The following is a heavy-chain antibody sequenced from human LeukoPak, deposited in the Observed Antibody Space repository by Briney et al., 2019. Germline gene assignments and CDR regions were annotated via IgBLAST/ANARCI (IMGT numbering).Heavy chain of an antibody. CDR3: ARDTQGGAAASSYFDY. D-gene: IGHD6-13*01. V-gene: IGHV3-48*04. J-gene: IGHJ4*02. CDR1: GFTFSSYA. Sequence: GGSLRLSCAASGFTFSSYAMSWVRQAPGKGLEWVSYISSGSTTIYYADSVKGRFTISRDNAKNSLYLQMNSLRAEDTAVYYCARDTQGGAAASSYFDYWGQGTLVTVSS. CDR2: ISSGSTTI.